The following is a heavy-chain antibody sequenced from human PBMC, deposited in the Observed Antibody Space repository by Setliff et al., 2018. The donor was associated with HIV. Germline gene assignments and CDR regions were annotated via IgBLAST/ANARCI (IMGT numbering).Heavy chain of an antibody. D-gene: IGHD3-22*01. J-gene: IGHJ4*02. CDR1: DDPINSFY. Sequence: SETLSLTCTVSDDPINSFYWSWIRQPPGKGLEWIGYIYTSGSTNYNPSLEGRVTISVDTSKNQFSLKLSSVTAADTAVYYCARTPEDYDQYFFDRWGQGTLVAVSS. CDR2: IYTSGST. V-gene: IGHV4-4*09. CDR3: ARTPEDYDQYFFDR.